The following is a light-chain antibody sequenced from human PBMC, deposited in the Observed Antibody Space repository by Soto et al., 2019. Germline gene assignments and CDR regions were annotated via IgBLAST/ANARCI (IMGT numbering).Light chain of an antibody. CDR1: SSNLGSYD. J-gene: IGLJ2*01. CDR3: QTFDNSLSGSL. Sequence: QSVLTQPPSVSGAPGQRVTISCSGSSSNLGSYDVYWYQQLPGAAPKLLIYGNNIRPSGVPDRFSGSKSATSASLAITGLQTEDEADYYCQTFDNSLSGSLFGGGTKLTVL. CDR2: GNN. V-gene: IGLV1-40*01.